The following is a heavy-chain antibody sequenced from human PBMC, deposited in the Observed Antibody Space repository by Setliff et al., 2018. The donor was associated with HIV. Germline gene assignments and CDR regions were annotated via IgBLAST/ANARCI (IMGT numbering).Heavy chain of an antibody. CDR3: VKRAAAAATD. V-gene: IGHV3-23*01. CDR1: GFTFSSSA. D-gene: IGHD6-13*01. Sequence: GESLKISCAASGFTFSSSAMSWVRQAPGKGLEWVSFVNANSVSTYYADSVKGRFTISRDNSKNTLYLQMNSLRAEDTAVYYCVKRAAAAATDWGQGTLVTVSS. CDR2: VNANSVST. J-gene: IGHJ4*02.